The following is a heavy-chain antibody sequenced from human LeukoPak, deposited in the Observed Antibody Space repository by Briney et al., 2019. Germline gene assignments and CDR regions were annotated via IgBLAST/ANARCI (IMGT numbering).Heavy chain of an antibody. CDR3: AKDGCGVDCYYNWFDH. V-gene: IGHV3-66*01. CDR1: GFTVSSNY. D-gene: IGHD2-21*02. J-gene: IGHJ5*02. CDR2: IYGSGDT. Sequence: PGGSLRLSCAASGFTVSSNYMSWVRQAPGEGLEWGSIIYGSGDTCYADSVKGRFTISRDNSKNTLYLQMNSLRAEDTAVYYCAKDGCGVDCYYNWFDHWGQGTLVTVSS.